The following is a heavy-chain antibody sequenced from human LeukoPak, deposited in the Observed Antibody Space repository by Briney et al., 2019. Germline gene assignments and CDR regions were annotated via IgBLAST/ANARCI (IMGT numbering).Heavy chain of an antibody. CDR3: ARGPGISGDHIHPDY. J-gene: IGHJ4*02. V-gene: IGHV4-38-2*02. Sequence: KPSETLSLTCTVSGYSISSGKYWAWIRQTPGKGLEWIGSIYESGSTYYTPSLKSRVTMSVDTSKNQFSLSLTSVTAADTAVYFCARGPGISGDHIHPDYWGQGIQVTVSS. CDR2: IYESGST. D-gene: IGHD2-21*02. CDR1: GYSISSGKY.